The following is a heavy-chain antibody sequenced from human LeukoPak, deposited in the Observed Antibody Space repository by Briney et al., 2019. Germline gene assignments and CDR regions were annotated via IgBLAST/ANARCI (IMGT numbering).Heavy chain of an antibody. V-gene: IGHV4-61*02. D-gene: IGHD5-24*01. J-gene: IGHJ4*02. CDR2: IYTSGST. CDR1: GGSISSGSYY. Sequence: PSETLSLTCTVSGGSISSGSYYWSWIRQPAGKGLEWIRRIYTSGSTNYNPSLKSRVTISVDTSKNQFSLKLSSVTAADTAVYYCAREGRWQNNLGFDYWGQGTLVTVSS. CDR3: AREGRWQNNLGFDY.